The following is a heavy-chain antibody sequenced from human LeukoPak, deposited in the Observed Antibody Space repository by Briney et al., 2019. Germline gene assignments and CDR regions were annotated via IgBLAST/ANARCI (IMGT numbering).Heavy chain of an antibody. Sequence: GGSLRLSCAASGFTFSNYAMNWVRQAPGKGLEWVSTISDSGGSTYYADSVKGRFTISRDNSKNTLYLRMNSLRAEDTAVYFCAKTPKTGSFDYWGQGTLVTVSS. V-gene: IGHV3-23*01. J-gene: IGHJ4*02. CDR3: AKTPKTGSFDY. D-gene: IGHD7-27*01. CDR2: ISDSGGST. CDR1: GFTFSNYA.